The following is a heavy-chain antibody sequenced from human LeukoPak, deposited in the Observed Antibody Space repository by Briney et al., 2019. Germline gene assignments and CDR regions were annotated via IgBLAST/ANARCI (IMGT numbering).Heavy chain of an antibody. V-gene: IGHV3-53*01. J-gene: IGHJ6*02. CDR2: IYSGGST. Sequence: GGSLRLSCAASGFTFSSYSMNWVRQAPGKGLEWVSVIYSGGSTYYADSVKGRFTISRDNSKNTLYLQMNSLRAEDTAVYYCARDQVGYDFWSGKTYYYGMDVWGQGTTVTVSS. CDR3: ARDQVGYDFWSGKTYYYGMDV. CDR1: GFTFSSYS. D-gene: IGHD3-3*01.